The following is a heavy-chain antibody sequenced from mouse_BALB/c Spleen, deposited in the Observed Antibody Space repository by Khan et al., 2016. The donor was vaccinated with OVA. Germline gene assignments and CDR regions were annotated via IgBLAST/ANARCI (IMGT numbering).Heavy chain of an antibody. Sequence: EVQLQESGPGLVKPSQTVSLTCTVTGISITTGNYRWSWIRQFPGNKLEWIGYIYYSGTITYNPSLTSRTTITRDTSKNQFFLEMNSLTAEDTSTYYCEREANWDGYFDVWGAGTTVTVSS. J-gene: IGHJ1*01. CDR1: GISITTGNYR. D-gene: IGHD4-1*01. CDR2: IYYSGTI. V-gene: IGHV3-5*02. CDR3: EREANWDGYFDV.